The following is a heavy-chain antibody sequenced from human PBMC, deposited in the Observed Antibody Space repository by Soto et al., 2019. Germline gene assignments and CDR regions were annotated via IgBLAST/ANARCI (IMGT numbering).Heavy chain of an antibody. D-gene: IGHD5-18*01. V-gene: IGHV3-30*03. J-gene: IGHJ4*02. CDR2: ISYDGINK. CDR3: ARDQPGYSYGYGLGY. CDR1: GFTFISYG. Sequence: GGSLRLSCAASGFTFISYGMHWVRQAPGKGLEWVAVISYDGINKYYADSVKGRFTISRDNSKNTLYLQMNSLRAEDTAVYYCARDQPGYSYGYGLGYWGQGTLVTVSS.